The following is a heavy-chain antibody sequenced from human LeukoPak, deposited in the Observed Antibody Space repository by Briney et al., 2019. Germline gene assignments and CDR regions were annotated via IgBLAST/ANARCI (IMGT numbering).Heavy chain of an antibody. CDR1: GNTFTNND. Sequence: ASVKVSCKASGNTFTNNDIIWVRQATGQGLEWMGWMNPYNGDTGYAQKFQGRVTLTRDTSTTTAYMELSGLKPDDSAVYYCATSSVDWTFSFFDPWGQGSLVTVSS. CDR3: ATSSVDWTFSFFDP. CDR2: MNPYNGDT. V-gene: IGHV1-8*01. D-gene: IGHD1-1*01. J-gene: IGHJ5*02.